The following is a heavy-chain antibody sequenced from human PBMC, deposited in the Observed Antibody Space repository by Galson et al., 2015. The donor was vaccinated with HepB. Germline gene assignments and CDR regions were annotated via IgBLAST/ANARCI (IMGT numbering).Heavy chain of an antibody. CDR3: AKVPTIYLDY. CDR2: ISGSGGST. J-gene: IGHJ4*02. V-gene: IGHV3-23*01. CDR1: GFIFSTYA. Sequence: SLRLSCAASGFIFSTYAMSWVRQAPGKGLEWVSGISGSGGSTFYADSVKGRFTISRDNSKNTLYLQMNSLRAEDTAVYYCAKVPTIYLDYWGQGTLVTVSS. D-gene: IGHD5-12*01.